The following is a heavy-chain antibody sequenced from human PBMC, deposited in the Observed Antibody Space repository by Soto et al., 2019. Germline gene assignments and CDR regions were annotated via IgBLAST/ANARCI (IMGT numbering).Heavy chain of an antibody. CDR1: RFTFSNYA. V-gene: IGHV3-23*01. J-gene: IGHJ6*02. CDR3: ARAHDYDGWSGCLCYGMDV. Sequence: EVQLLESGGGLVQPGGSLRLSCAASRFTFSNYAMSWVRQAPGKGLEWVSGISSTGGSTYYADSVKGRFTISRDNSKNTRDLQMSSLRAEDTAIYYCARAHDYDGWSGCLCYGMDVWGQGTTVTVSS. CDR2: ISSTGGST. D-gene: IGHD3-3*01.